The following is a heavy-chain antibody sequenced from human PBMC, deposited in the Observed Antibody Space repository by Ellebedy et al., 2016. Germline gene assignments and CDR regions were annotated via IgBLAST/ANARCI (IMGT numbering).Heavy chain of an antibody. CDR1: GDSVTSSSYY. CDR3: ARSKIQYYSGSGSWFDP. D-gene: IGHD3-10*01. Sequence: SETLSLXXSVSGDSVTSSSYYWTWIRKRPGMGLDWIGYISNTGKTYYNPSLKSQVTISVDKSKNQFSLKLSSVTAADTAMFYCARSKIQYYSGSGSWFDPWGQGTLVTVSS. CDR2: ISNTGKT. V-gene: IGHV4-61*05. J-gene: IGHJ5*02.